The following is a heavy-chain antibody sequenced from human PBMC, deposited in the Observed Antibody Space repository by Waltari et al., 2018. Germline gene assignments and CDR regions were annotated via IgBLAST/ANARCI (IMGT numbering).Heavy chain of an antibody. Sequence: QVQLQQWGAGLLKPSETLSLTCAVYGGSFSGYYWSWIRQPPGKGLEWIGEINHSGSTTNNPSLKNRVAISVDTSKNQFSLKLSAVTAADTAVYYCARVGDYDFWSGYPGVWGKGTTVTISS. J-gene: IGHJ6*04. CDR1: GGSFSGYY. D-gene: IGHD3-3*01. CDR2: INHSGST. V-gene: IGHV4-34*01. CDR3: ARVGDYDFWSGYPGV.